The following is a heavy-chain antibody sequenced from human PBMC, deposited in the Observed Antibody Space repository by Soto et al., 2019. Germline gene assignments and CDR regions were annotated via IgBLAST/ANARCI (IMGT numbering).Heavy chain of an antibody. CDR2: LDSDGSSA. V-gene: IGHV3-74*01. J-gene: IGHJ4*02. CDR1: GFTFSNYW. D-gene: IGHD3-10*01. Sequence: EVQLVESGGGLVQPGGSLRLSCAASGFTFSNYWMHWVRQGPGKGLVWVSRLDSDGSSAIYADSVKGRFTISRDNAKNTLYLQMNSLRVEDTAVYYCARDLLYYGSGLDYWGQGTLVIVSS. CDR3: ARDLLYYGSGLDY.